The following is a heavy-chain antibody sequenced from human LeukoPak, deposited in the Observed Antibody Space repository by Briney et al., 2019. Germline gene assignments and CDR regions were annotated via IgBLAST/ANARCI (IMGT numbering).Heavy chain of an antibody. CDR2: ISGSGVSI. CDR1: GFTFSSYA. CDR3: ARDQGDTAMVLYYFDY. D-gene: IGHD5-18*01. V-gene: IGHV3-23*01. Sequence: PGRSLRLSCAASGFTFSSYAMSWVRQAPGKGLEWVSAISGSGVSIYYADSVKGRFSISRDNSKNTLFLQMNSLRAEDTAVYYCARDQGDTAMVLYYFDYWGQGTLVTVSS. J-gene: IGHJ4*02.